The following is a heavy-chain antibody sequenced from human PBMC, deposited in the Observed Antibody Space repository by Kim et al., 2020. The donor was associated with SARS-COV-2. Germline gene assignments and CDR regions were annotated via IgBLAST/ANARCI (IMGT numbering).Heavy chain of an antibody. D-gene: IGHD3-10*01. J-gene: IGHJ6*02. CDR3: ATNYHGSGRYGDLGQYGMDV. CDR1: GGTFSSYA. Sequence: SVKVSCKASGGTFSSYAMSWVRQAPGQGLEWMGGIIPIFGTANYAQKFQGRVTITADESTSTAYMELSSQRSEDTAVYYCATNYHGSGRYGDLGQYGMDVWGQGTTVTVSS. CDR2: IIPIFGTA. V-gene: IGHV1-69*13.